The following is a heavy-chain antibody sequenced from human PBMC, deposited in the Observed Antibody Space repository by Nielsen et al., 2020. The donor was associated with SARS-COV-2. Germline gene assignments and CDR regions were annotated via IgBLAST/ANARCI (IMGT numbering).Heavy chain of an antibody. V-gene: IGHV3-30*02. J-gene: IGHJ4*02. D-gene: IGHD1-20*01. CDR3: AKVGNWNDDGGFDY. CDR1: GFTFSSYG. Sequence: GGSLRLSCAASGFTFSSYGMHWVRQAPGKGLEWVAVVWYDGNNIYYADSVKGRFTVSRDNSKNTLYLQMNSLRAEDTAVYYCAKVGNWNDDGGFDYWGQGTLVTVSS. CDR2: VWYDGNNI.